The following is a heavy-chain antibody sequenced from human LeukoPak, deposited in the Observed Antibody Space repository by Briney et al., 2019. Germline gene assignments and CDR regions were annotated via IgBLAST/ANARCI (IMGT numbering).Heavy chain of an antibody. D-gene: IGHD3-10*01. CDR1: GGSISSSSYY. CDR2: IFYSGST. CDR3: ARRELLWFGETKAENWFDP. Sequence: SETLSLTCTVSGGSISSSSYYWGWVRQPQGRGLGGLGGIFYSGSTYYNPSLESRVTISVDTSKNQFSLKLSSVTAADTAVYYCARRELLWFGETKAENWFDPWGQGTLVTVSS. J-gene: IGHJ5*02. V-gene: IGHV4-39*01.